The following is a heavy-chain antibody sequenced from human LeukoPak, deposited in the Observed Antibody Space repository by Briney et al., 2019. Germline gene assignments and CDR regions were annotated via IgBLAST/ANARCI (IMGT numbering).Heavy chain of an antibody. CDR3: ARDLRYDKSGYSDY. V-gene: IGHV1-18*01. Sequence: GASVKLSCKASGYTFTSYGISWVRQAPGQGLEWMGWISAYNGNTNYAQKLQGRVTMTTDTSTSTAYMELRSLRSDDTAVYYCARDLRYDKSGYSDYWGQGTLVTVFS. J-gene: IGHJ4*02. CDR1: GYTFTSYG. CDR2: ISAYNGNT. D-gene: IGHD3-22*01.